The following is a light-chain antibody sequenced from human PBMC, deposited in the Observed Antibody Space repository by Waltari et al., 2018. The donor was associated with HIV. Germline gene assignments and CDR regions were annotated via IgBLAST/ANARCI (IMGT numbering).Light chain of an antibody. CDR2: LNS. CDR1: QSLLTSDEYTC. J-gene: IGKJ2*02. Sequence: IVLTQSPLVLPVTRGEPASISCRSSQSLLTSDEYTCLNWYLQKPGQSPRLLIFLNSNRASGVPDRFSGSRSGTDFTLRIARVEAEDVGIYYCMQTLQAPWTFGQGTNVE. CDR3: MQTLQAPWT. V-gene: IGKV2-28*01.